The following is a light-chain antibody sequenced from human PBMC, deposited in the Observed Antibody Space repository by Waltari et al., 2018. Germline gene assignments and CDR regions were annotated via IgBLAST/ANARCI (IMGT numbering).Light chain of an antibody. CDR2: DFS. V-gene: IGLV2-14*03. J-gene: IGLJ2*01. CDR1: TNDIGTYDY. Sequence: QSALTQPASVSGSPRQSITISCSGTTNDIGTYDYVSWYQHHPGNDPQPIIYDFSHRPSGVSSRFSGSKSGNTASLTVSGLQAEDEADYYCSSYTSTSTLVVFGGGTKLTVL. CDR3: SSYTSTSTLVV.